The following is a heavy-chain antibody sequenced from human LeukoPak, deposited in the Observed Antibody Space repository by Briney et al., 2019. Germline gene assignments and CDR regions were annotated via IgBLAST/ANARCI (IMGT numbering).Heavy chain of an antibody. Sequence: GASVKVSCKASGYTFTGYYMHWVRQAPGQGLEWMGWINPNSGGTNYAQKFQGRVTMTRDTSISTAYMELSRLRSDDTAVYYCAREITGEGLPLFDYWGQGTLVTVSS. V-gene: IGHV1-2*02. CDR1: GYTFTGYY. J-gene: IGHJ4*02. D-gene: IGHD7-27*01. CDR3: AREITGEGLPLFDY. CDR2: INPNSGGT.